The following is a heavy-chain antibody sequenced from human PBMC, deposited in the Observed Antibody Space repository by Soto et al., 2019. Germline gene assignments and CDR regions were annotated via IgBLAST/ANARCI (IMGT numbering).Heavy chain of an antibody. V-gene: IGHV3-30-3*01. Sequence: GGSLRLSCAASGFTFSSYAMHWVRQAPGKGLEWVAVISYDGSNKYYADSVKGRFTISRDNSKNTLYLQMNSLRAEDTAVYYCARDRRYSSSSPLEYYYYGMDVWGQGTTVTVSS. CDR2: ISYDGSNK. CDR1: GFTFSSYA. CDR3: ARDRRYSSSSPLEYYYYGMDV. J-gene: IGHJ6*02. D-gene: IGHD6-6*01.